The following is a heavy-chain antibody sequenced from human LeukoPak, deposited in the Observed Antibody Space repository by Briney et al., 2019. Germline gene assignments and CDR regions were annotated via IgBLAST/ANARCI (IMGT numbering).Heavy chain of an antibody. CDR1: GGSTTSYY. Sequence: SETLSLTCTVSGGSTTSYYWSWIRQPAGKGLEWIGHISSSGSTNYNPSLKSRVTMSVDTSKNQFSLKLSSVTAADTAVYYCARQMSTITGYFDLWGRGTLVTVSS. D-gene: IGHD5-24*01. V-gene: IGHV4-4*07. CDR2: ISSSGST. CDR3: ARQMSTITGYFDL. J-gene: IGHJ2*01.